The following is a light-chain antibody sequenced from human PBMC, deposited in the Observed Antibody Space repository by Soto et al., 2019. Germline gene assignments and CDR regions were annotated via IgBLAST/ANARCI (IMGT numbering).Light chain of an antibody. J-gene: IGLJ1*01. Sequence: QSALTQPASVSGSPGQSITISCTGTSSDVGAYNYVSWYQQDAGKAPKLIIFDVDNRPSGVSDRFSGSKSGYTASLTISGLQAQDEADYYCCSYTTSNLYVFRTGTKVTVL. CDR1: SSDVGAYNY. V-gene: IGLV2-14*03. CDR2: DVD. CDR3: CSYTTSNLYV.